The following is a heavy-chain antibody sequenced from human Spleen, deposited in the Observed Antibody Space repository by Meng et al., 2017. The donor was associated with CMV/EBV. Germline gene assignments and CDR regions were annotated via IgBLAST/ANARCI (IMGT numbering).Heavy chain of an antibody. D-gene: IGHD3-22*01. CDR1: GGSISSSSYY. J-gene: IGHJ4*02. Sequence: GSLRLSCTVSGGSISSSSYYWGWIRQPPGKGLEWIGSIYYSGSTYYNPSLKSRVTISVDTSKNQFSLMLSSVTAADTAVYYCARLKYYYDGSGYSFFDYWGQGTLVTVSS. CDR3: ARLKYYYDGSGYSFFDY. CDR2: IYYSGST. V-gene: IGHV4-39*01.